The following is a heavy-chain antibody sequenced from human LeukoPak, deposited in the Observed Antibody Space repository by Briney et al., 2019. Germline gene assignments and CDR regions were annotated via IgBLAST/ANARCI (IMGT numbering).Heavy chain of an antibody. V-gene: IGHV1-18*01. CDR3: ASVDMTTASYYYYGMDV. CDR1: GYTLTSYG. J-gene: IGHJ6*02. Sequence: GASVKVSCKASGYTLTSYGISWVRQAPGQGLEWMGWISAYNGNTNYAQKLQGRVTMTTDTSTSTAYMELRSLRSDDTAVYYCASVDMTTASYYYYGMDVWGQGTTVTVSS. D-gene: IGHD4-17*01. CDR2: ISAYNGNT.